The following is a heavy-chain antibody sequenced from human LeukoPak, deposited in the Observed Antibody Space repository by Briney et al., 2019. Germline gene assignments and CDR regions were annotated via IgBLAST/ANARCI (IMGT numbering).Heavy chain of an antibody. CDR2: IYHSGST. Sequence: SETLSLTCTVSGYSISSGYNWDWIRQPPGKGLEWIGSIYHSGSTYYNPSLKSRVTISVDTSKNQFSLKLSSVTAADTAVYYCAREGSMTARPFVSIDYWGQGTLVTISS. CDR3: AREGSMTARPFVSIDY. J-gene: IGHJ4*02. D-gene: IGHD6-6*01. V-gene: IGHV4-38-2*02. CDR1: GYSISSGYN.